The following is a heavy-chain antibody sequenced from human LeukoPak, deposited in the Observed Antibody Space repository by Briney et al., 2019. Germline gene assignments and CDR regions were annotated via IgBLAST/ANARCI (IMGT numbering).Heavy chain of an antibody. V-gene: IGHV1-18*01. CDR1: GYTFTNYG. D-gene: IGHD3-9*01. CDR3: ARGTDYDVLTGNYPFDY. J-gene: IGHJ4*02. Sequence: ASVKVSCKASGYTFTNYGITWVRQAPGQGLEWMGRINVYNDNRDSAQKLQGRVTMTTDTSTNTAYMELRSLRSDDTAVYFCARGTDYDVLTGNYPFDYWGQGTLVTVSS. CDR2: INVYNDNR.